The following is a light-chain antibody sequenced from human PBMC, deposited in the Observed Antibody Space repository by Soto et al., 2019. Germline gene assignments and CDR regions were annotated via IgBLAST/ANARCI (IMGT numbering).Light chain of an antibody. CDR3: QQVDVYPST. J-gene: IGKJ4*01. V-gene: IGKV1-9*01. Sequence: DIQMTQSPSSVSASVGDGVTITCRASQHIATYLGWYQQKPGKAPNLLIYAASTLQSGVPSRFSGGGSGTDFTLTIDRLQPEDFATYYCQQVDVYPSTFGGGTKVDIK. CDR1: QHIATY. CDR2: AAS.